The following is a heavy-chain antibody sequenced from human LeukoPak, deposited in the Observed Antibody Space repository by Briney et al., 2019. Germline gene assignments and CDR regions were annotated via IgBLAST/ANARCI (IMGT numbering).Heavy chain of an antibody. J-gene: IGHJ4*02. CDR1: GFTFTSYW. V-gene: IGHV3-74*01. CDR2: INNDGSST. D-gene: IGHD3-22*01. Sequence: PGGSLRLSCAASGFTFTSYWMHWVRQAPGKGLVWVSRINNDGSSTNYAASVKGRFTISRDNAKNTLYLQMNSLRAEDTALYYCARVGDYYDSSGYLPFDYWGQGTLVTVSS. CDR3: ARVGDYYDSSGYLPFDY.